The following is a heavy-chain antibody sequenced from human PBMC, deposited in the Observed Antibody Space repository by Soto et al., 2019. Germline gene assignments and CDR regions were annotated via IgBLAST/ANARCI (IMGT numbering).Heavy chain of an antibody. J-gene: IGHJ4*02. CDR3: ARRLTGSYGQIDY. CDR1: SASISYYY. D-gene: IGHD1-26*01. CDR2: IQDTGST. Sequence: SETLSLTCTVSSASISYYYWNWIRQPPGKGLEWIGYIQDTGSTNYNPSLKSRVTMLVDTSRNQFSLKLRSVTAADTAVYYCARRLTGSYGQIDYWGPGTLVTSPQ. V-gene: IGHV4-59*08.